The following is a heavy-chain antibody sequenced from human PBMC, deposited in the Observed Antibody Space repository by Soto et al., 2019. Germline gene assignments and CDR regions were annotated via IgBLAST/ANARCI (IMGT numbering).Heavy chain of an antibody. CDR3: ARETYYYDSSGLDYFDY. V-gene: IGHV1-3*04. CDR2: INTAFGKA. D-gene: IGHD3-22*01. CDR1: GYTFTDYA. J-gene: IGHJ4*02. Sequence: GASVKVSCKASGYTFTDYAMHWVRQAPGQRLEWMGWINTAFGKAKYAQKFQGRVTITKDTSTSTAYMELSSLRSEDTAVYYCARETYYYDSSGLDYFDYWGQGTLVTVSS.